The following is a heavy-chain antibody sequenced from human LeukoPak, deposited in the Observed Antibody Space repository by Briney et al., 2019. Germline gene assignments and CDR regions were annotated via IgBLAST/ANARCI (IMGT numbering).Heavy chain of an antibody. CDR1: GDSITSDGHY. D-gene: IGHD7-27*01. CDR3: ATEDWGFGSFDY. V-gene: IGHV4-31*03. CDR2: IYYSGSS. J-gene: IGHJ4*02. Sequence: PSETLSLTCSVSGDSITSDGHYWNWIRQHPGKGLEWIGYIYYSGSSYYNPPLKSRVTMSVDTSKNQLSLKLTSVTAADTAVYYCATEDWGFGSFDYWGQGTPVTVSS.